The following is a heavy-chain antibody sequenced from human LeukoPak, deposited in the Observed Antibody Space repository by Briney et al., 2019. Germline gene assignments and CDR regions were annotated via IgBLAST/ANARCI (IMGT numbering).Heavy chain of an antibody. Sequence: GGSLRLSCAASGFTFDDYTMHWVRQAPGKGLEWVSLISWDGGSTYYADSVKGRFTISRDNAKNSLYLQMNSLRVEDTAVYYCGQDYWGQGTLVAVSP. V-gene: IGHV3-43*01. CDR2: ISWDGGST. CDR1: GFTFDDYT. CDR3: GQDY. J-gene: IGHJ4*02.